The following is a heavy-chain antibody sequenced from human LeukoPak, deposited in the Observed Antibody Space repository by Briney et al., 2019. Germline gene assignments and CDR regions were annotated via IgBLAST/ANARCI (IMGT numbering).Heavy chain of an antibody. J-gene: IGHJ4*02. CDR3: ARGACSGGRCYELDY. D-gene: IGHD2-15*01. CDR2: INPNSGGT. CDR1: GYTFIGYY. Sequence: GASVKVSCKASGYTFIGYYMHWVRQAPGQGLEWMGWINPNSGGTNYAQKFQGRVTVTRDTSISTAYMELIRLTSDDTAVYYCARGACSGGRCYELDYWGQGTLVTVSS. V-gene: IGHV1-2*02.